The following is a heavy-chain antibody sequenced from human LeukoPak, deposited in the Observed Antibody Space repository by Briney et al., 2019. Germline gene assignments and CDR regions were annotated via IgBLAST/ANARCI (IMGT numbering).Heavy chain of an antibody. CDR3: ARDRVSAHYYDSSGYPDY. D-gene: IGHD3-22*01. J-gene: IGHJ4*02. Sequence: PGGSLRLSCAASGFTFSSYSMNWVRQAPGKGLELVSSISSSSSYIYYADPVKGRFTISRDNAKNSLYLQMNSLRAEDTAVYYCARDRVSAHYYDSSGYPDYWGQGTLVTVSS. V-gene: IGHV3-21*01. CDR2: ISSSSSYI. CDR1: GFTFSSYS.